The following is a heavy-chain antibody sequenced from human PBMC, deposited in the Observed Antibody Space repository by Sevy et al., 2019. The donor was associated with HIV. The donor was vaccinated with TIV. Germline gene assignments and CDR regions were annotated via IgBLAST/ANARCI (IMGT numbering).Heavy chain of an antibody. D-gene: IGHD5-12*01. CDR2: ISSSSSYI. J-gene: IGHJ4*02. Sequence: GGSLRLSCAASGFTFSSYSMNWDRQAPGKGLEWVSSISSSSSYIYYAYSVKGRFTISRDNAKNSLYLQMNSLRAEDTAVYYCARDPVEMATTIRAFDYWGQGTLVTVSS. CDR1: GFTFSSYS. V-gene: IGHV3-21*01. CDR3: ARDPVEMATTIRAFDY.